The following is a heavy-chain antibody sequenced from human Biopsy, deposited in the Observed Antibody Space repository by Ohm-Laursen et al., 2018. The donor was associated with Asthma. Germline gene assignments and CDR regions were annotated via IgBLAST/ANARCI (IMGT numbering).Heavy chain of an antibody. Sequence: TLSLTCIMYGLSSSAYYWTWIRQTPGKGLEWIGESDHRGNTNTNATFKSRVTISKAKSANEFSLKMKSVTAADTAIYYCARGPEWSGLDIWGQGTTVTVSS. V-gene: IGHV4-34*01. CDR3: ARGPEWSGLDI. D-gene: IGHD3-3*01. CDR2: SDHRGNT. J-gene: IGHJ6*02. CDR1: GLSSSAYY.